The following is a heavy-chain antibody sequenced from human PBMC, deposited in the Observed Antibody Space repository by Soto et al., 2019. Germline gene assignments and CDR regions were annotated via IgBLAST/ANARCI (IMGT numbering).Heavy chain of an antibody. CDR1: GGSISSGDYY. CDR2: IYYSGST. V-gene: IGHV4-30-4*01. D-gene: IGHD1-7*01. CDR3: ARDLGITGTTGNYGMDV. J-gene: IGHJ6*02. Sequence: SETLSLTCTVSGGSISSGDYYWSWIRQPPGKGLEWIGYIYYSGSTYYNPSLKSRVTISVDTSKNQFSLKLSSVTAAGTAVYYCARDLGITGTTGNYGMDVWGQGTTVTVSS.